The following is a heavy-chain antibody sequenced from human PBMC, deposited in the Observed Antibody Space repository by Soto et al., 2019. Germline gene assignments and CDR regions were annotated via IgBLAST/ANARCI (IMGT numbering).Heavy chain of an antibody. Sequence: SQTLSLTCAISGDSVSSNSAAWNWIRQSPSRGLEWLGRTYYRSKWYNDYAVSVKSRITINPDTSKNQFSRQLNSVTPEDTAVYYCAREGRFEYSSSSDFDYWGQGTLVTVSS. D-gene: IGHD6-6*01. CDR3: AREGRFEYSSSSDFDY. CDR2: TYYRSKWYN. CDR1: GDSVSSNSAA. V-gene: IGHV6-1*01. J-gene: IGHJ4*02.